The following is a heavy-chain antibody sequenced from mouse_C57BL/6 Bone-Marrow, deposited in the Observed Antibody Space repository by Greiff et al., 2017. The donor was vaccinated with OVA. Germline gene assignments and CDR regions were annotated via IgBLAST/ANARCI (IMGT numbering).Heavy chain of an antibody. J-gene: IGHJ3*01. Sequence: EVKLMESGPGLVKPSQSLSLTCSVTGYSITSGYYWNWIRQFPGNKLEWMGYISYDGSNNYNPSLKNRISITRDTSKNQFFLKLNSVTTEDTATYYCAREYYGSYWGQGTLVTVSA. CDR3: AREYYGSY. CDR2: ISYDGSN. D-gene: IGHD1-1*01. V-gene: IGHV3-6*01. CDR1: GYSITSGYY.